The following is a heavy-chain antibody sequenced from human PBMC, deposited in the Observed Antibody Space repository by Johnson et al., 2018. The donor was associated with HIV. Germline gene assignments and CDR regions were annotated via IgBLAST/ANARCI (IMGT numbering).Heavy chain of an antibody. CDR1: GFTFSSYA. CDR2: IKQDGSEK. V-gene: IGHV3-7*03. D-gene: IGHD6-13*01. Sequence: VQLVESGGGVVQPGGSLRLSCAASGFTFSSYAMSWVRQAPGKGLEWVANIKQDGSEKYYVDSVKGRFTISRDSAKNSLYLQMNSLRAEDTAVYYCARGGIAAKEPWRAFDIWGQGTMVTVSS. CDR3: ARGGIAAKEPWRAFDI. J-gene: IGHJ3*02.